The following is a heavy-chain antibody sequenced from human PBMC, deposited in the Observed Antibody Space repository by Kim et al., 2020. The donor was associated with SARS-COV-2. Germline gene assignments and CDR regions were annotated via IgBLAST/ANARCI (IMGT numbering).Heavy chain of an antibody. V-gene: IGHV4-39*01. D-gene: IGHD3-3*01. Sequence: SETLSLTCTVSGGSISSSSYYWGWIRQPPGKGLEWIGSIYYSGSTYYNPSLKSRVTISVDTSKNQFSLKLSSVTAADTAVYYCVRHGVAHDAFDIWGQGTMVTVSS. CDR1: GGSISSSSYY. J-gene: IGHJ3*02. CDR2: IYYSGST. CDR3: VRHGVAHDAFDI.